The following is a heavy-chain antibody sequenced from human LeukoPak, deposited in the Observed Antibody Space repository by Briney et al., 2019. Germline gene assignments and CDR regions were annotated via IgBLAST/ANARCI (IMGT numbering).Heavy chain of an antibody. CDR1: GFTFSSYG. V-gene: IGHV3-23*01. D-gene: IGHD3-9*01. J-gene: IGHJ6*03. Sequence: AGGSLRLSCAASGFTFSSYGMSWVRQAPGEGLEWVSAISGSGGSTYYADSVKGRFTISRDNSKNTLYLQMNSLRAEDTAVYYCAKAAVLRYFDWLESYYYYYYMDVWGKGTTVTISS. CDR2: ISGSGGST. CDR3: AKAAVLRYFDWLESYYYYYYMDV.